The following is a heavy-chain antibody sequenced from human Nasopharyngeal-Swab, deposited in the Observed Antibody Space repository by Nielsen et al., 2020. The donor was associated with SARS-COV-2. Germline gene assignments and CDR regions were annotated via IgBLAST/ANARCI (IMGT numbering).Heavy chain of an antibody. V-gene: IGHV3-7*04. J-gene: IGHJ4*02. CDR2: VKQDGSAI. D-gene: IGHD7-27*01. CDR1: GFTFISYW. Sequence: GESLKISCAASGFTFISYWMNWVRLTPMKRLEWVATVKQDGSAIYHVDSLKGRFTISRDNAKNSLYLQMNSLRAGDTAVYYCAREDWGKLDYWGQGTLVTVSS. CDR3: AREDWGKLDY.